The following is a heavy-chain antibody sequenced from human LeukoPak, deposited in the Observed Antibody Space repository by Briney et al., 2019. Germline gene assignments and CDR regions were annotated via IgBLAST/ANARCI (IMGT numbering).Heavy chain of an antibody. CDR2: IYYSGST. CDR3: ARTMVRRNWFDP. D-gene: IGHD3-10*01. V-gene: IGHV4-59*08. CDR1: GGSISSYY. J-gene: IGHJ5*02. Sequence: SETLSLTCTVSGGSISSYYWSWIRQPPGKGLEWIWYIYYSGSTYYNPSLKSRVTISVDTSKNQFSLKLSSVTAADTAVYYCARTMVRRNWFDPWGQGTLVTVSS.